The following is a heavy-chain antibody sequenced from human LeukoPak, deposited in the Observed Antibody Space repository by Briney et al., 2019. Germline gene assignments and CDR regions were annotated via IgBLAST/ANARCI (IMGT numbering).Heavy chain of an antibody. V-gene: IGHV4-38-2*02. D-gene: IGHD1-26*01. CDR3: ARRALGAIDY. CDR1: GGSISSYY. CDR2: IYHSGST. J-gene: IGHJ4*02. Sequence: SETLSLTCTVSGGSISSYYWGWIRQPPGKGLEWIGSIYHSGSTYYNPSLKSRVTISVDTSKNQFSLKLSSVTAADTAVYYCARRALGAIDYWGQGTLVTVSS.